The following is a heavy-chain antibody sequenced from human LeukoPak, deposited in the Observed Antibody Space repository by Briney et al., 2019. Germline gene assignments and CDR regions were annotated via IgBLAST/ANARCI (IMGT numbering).Heavy chain of an antibody. CDR1: RGSISSSNYY. J-gene: IGHJ5*02. D-gene: IGHD1-14*01. CDR3: AGLIRPGWFDP. CDR2: IFYGATT. Sequence: PSETLSLTCIVSRGSISSSNYYWGWFRQPPGKGLEWIGSIFYGATTYYNPSLKSRVTMSIDTSKNQFSLKLSSMTAADTAVYYCAGLIRPGWFDPWGQGTLVTVSS. V-gene: IGHV4-39*07.